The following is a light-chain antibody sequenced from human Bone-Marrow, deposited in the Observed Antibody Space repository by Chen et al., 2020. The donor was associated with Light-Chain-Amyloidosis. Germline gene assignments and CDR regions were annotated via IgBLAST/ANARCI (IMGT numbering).Light chain of an antibody. V-gene: IGKV3-20*01. CDR1: QTISSNY. CDR2: GSS. Sequence: EIVLTQSQGTLSLSPGEGANLPCRASQTISSNYLTWYQQKFGQAPRLLIYGSSSRATGIPDRFTGSGSGTDFTLTINRLEPEDFAMYYCQQYGTSPLTFGGGTKVEIK. CDR3: QQYGTSPLT. J-gene: IGKJ4*01.